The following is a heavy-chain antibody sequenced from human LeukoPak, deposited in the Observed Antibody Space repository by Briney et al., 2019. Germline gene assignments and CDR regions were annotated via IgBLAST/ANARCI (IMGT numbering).Heavy chain of an antibody. V-gene: IGHV4-59*08. J-gene: IGHJ5*02. D-gene: IGHD5/OR15-5a*01. CDR3: ARHVFDYVGWFDP. Sequence: SETLSLTCTVSGGSISSYYWSWIRQSPGKGLEWIGYIYYSGSTNYNPSPKSRVTISVDTSKNQFSLKLSSVTAADTAVYYCARHVFDYVGWFDPWGQGTLVTVSS. CDR1: GGSISSYY. CDR2: IYYSGST.